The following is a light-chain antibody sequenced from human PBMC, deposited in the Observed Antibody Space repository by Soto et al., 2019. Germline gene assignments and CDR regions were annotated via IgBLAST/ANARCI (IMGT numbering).Light chain of an antibody. J-gene: IGKJ4*01. V-gene: IGKV3-15*01. CDR3: QQCRSWPLT. CDR1: QSVSGN. CDR2: GAS. Sequence: EIVMTQSPAALSVSPGERATLSCRASQSVSGNLAWYQQKPGLAPRLLIYGASTRATGIPARFSGSGSETEFTLTISSLQSEDFALYYCQQCRSWPLTFGGGSKVEIK.